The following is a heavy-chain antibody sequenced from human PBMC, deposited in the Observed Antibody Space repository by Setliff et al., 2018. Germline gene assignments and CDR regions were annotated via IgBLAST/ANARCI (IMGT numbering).Heavy chain of an antibody. J-gene: IGHJ6*03. Sequence: SETLSLTCSVSGGSISHYYWSWVRQPPGKGLEWIGYIYTGGSTNYNPSLKSRVTISGDTSQNYFSLKLTSVTEADTAVYYCARGPPGYYYYMNVWGQGTTVTVSS. CDR2: IYTGGST. CDR3: ARGPPGYYYYMNV. CDR1: GGSISHYY. V-gene: IGHV4-4*08.